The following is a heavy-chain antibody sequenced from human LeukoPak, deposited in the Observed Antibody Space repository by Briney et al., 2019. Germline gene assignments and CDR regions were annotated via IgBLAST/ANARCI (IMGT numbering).Heavy chain of an antibody. D-gene: IGHD6-19*01. CDR2: INHSGST. CDR1: GGSFSGYY. CDR3: ASSSSGWGFDY. Sequence: SETLSLTCAVYGGSFSGYYWSWIRQPPGKGLEWIGEINHSGSTNYNPSLKSRVTISVDTSKDQFSLKLSSVTAADTAVYYCASSSSGWGFDYWGQGTLVTVSS. V-gene: IGHV4-34*01. J-gene: IGHJ4*02.